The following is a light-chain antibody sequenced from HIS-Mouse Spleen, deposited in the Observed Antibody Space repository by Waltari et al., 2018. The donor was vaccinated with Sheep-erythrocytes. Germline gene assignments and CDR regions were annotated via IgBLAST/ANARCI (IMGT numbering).Light chain of an antibody. V-gene: IGLV2-23*01. J-gene: IGLJ3*02. CDR1: RRDVGSYNL. CDR3: CSYAGSSTPWV. CDR2: EGS. Sequence: QSALTQPASVSGSPGQSITIPCTGTRRDVGSYNLVSWYQQHPGKAPKLMIYEGSKRPSGVSNRVSGSKSGNTASLTISGLQAEDEADYYCCSYAGSSTPWVFGGGTKLTVL.